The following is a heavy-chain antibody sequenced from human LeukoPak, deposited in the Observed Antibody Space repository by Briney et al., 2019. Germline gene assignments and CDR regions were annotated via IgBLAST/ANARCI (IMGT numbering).Heavy chain of an antibody. J-gene: IGHJ5*02. CDR2: IGSSGSTR. D-gene: IGHD1-1*01. CDR3: ARFGLMGTATGHFDP. V-gene: IGHV3-48*03. CDR1: GFVFRSFE. Sequence: GGSLRLSCAASGFVFRSFEMNWVRRAPGKGLEWISYIGSSGSTRYYADSVRGLFTVSRDNAKNSLFLQMNSLRDEDRATYSCARFGLMGTATGHFDPWGQGLPVTVSS.